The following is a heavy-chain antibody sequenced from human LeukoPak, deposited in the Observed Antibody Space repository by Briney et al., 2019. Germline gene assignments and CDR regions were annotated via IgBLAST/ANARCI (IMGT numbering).Heavy chain of an antibody. CDR3: ARVGADGSGFLFDY. V-gene: IGHV4-34*01. J-gene: IGHJ4*02. CDR2: INHSGNT. CDR1: GGSFSGYY. Sequence: SETLSLTCAVYGGSFSGYYWSWIRQPPGKGLEWIGEINHSGNTNYNPSLKSRVTISVDTSKNQFSLKLSSVTAADTAVYYCARVGADGSGFLFDYWGQGTLVTVSS. D-gene: IGHD3-10*01.